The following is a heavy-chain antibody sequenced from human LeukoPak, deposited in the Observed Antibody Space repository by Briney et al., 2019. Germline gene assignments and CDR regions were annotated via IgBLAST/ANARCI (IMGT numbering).Heavy chain of an antibody. CDR2: IIPIFGTA. D-gene: IGHD2-2*01. J-gene: IGHJ4*02. CDR3: ARDPVVVVPAAMVYFDY. Sequence: SVKVSCKASGGTFSSYAISWVRQAPGQGLEWMGGIIPIFGTANYAQKFQGRVTITADESTSTAYMELSSLRSEDTAVYYCARDPVVVVPAAMVYFDYWGQGTLVTVSS. V-gene: IGHV1-69*13. CDR1: GGTFSSYA.